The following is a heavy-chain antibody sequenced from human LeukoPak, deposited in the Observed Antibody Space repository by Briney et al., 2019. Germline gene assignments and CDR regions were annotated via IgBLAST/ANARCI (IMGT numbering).Heavy chain of an antibody. Sequence: GGSLRLSCAASGFTFSSYGIHWVRQAPGKGLEWVAVIWYDGSNKYYADSVKGRFTISRDNSKNTLYLQMNSLRAEDTAVYYCAREGGEVPAATDAFDIWGQGTMVTVSS. CDR3: AREGGEVPAATDAFDI. V-gene: IGHV3-33*01. J-gene: IGHJ3*02. CDR1: GFTFSSYG. CDR2: IWYDGSNK. D-gene: IGHD2-2*01.